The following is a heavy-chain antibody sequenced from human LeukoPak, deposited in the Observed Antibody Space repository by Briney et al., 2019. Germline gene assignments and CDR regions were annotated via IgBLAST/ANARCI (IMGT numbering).Heavy chain of an antibody. J-gene: IGHJ6*03. D-gene: IGHD6-19*01. V-gene: IGHV4-4*07. CDR3: ARSFSSGWYDHYYYYMDA. Sequence: SETLSLTCTVSGGSISSYYWSWIRQPAGKGLEWIGRIYTSGSTNYNPSLKSRVTMSVDTSKNQFSLKLSSVTAADTAVYYCARSFSSGWYDHYYYYMDAWGKGTTVTVSS. CDR1: GGSISSYY. CDR2: IYTSGST.